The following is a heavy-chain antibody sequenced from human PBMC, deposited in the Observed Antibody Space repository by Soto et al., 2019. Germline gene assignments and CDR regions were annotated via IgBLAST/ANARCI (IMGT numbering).Heavy chain of an antibody. V-gene: IGHV3-53*01. D-gene: IGHD3-10*01. CDR2: IYSGGYT. CDR3: GARPGGGGY. Sequence: EVQLVESGGGLIQPGGSLRLSCAVSGFTVSNNYMSWVRQAPGKGLEGVSVIYSGGYTAYGDSVKGRFTISRDNSKNTLFLKKNSQSADATAGYYWGARPGGGGYWGQGTLVTVSS. CDR1: GFTVSNNY. J-gene: IGHJ4*02.